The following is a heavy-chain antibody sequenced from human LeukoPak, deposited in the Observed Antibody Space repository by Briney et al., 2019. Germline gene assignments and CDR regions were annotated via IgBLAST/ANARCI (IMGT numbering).Heavy chain of an antibody. Sequence: ASVKVFCKVSGYTLTELSMHWVRQAPGKGLEWMGGFDPEDGETIYAQKFQGRVTMTEDTSTDTAYMELSSLRSEDTAVYYCARDLGYCTNGVCHTRFDYWGQGTLVAVSS. CDR1: GYTLTELS. D-gene: IGHD2-8*01. CDR3: ARDLGYCTNGVCHTRFDY. J-gene: IGHJ4*02. CDR2: FDPEDGET. V-gene: IGHV1-24*01.